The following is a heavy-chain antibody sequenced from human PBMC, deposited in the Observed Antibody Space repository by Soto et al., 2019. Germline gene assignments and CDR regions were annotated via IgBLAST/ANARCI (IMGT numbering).Heavy chain of an antibody. Sequence: ASETLSLTCAVYGGSFSGYYWSWIRQPPGKGLEWIGEINHSGSTNYNPSLKSRVTISVDTSKNQFSLKLSSVTAADTAVYYCVSPPLRSGWRRWIDFWGQGILVTGSS. CDR3: VSPPLRSGWRRWIDF. V-gene: IGHV4-34*01. CDR2: INHSGST. J-gene: IGHJ4*02. CDR1: GGSFSGYY. D-gene: IGHD6-19*01.